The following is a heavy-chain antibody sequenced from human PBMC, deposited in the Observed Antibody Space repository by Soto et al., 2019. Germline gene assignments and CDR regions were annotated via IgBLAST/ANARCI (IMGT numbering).Heavy chain of an antibody. V-gene: IGHV3-23*04. Sequence: EMQVVESGGGLVQPGGSLRLSCAASGFAFSNFHMNWVRQAPGKGLQWVATIGGAGNDIHYADSVEGRFIVSRDNSKNTLHLQMAGLRDEDRAIYYCAKLFSDAWEAGMDVWGQGTRVTVSS. J-gene: IGHJ6*02. CDR2: IGGAGNDI. CDR3: AKLFSDAWEAGMDV. D-gene: IGHD1-26*01. CDR1: GFAFSNFH.